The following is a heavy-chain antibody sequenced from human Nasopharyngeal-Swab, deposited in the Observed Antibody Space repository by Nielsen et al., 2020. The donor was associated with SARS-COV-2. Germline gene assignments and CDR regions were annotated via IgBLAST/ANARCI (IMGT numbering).Heavy chain of an antibody. D-gene: IGHD1-26*01. V-gene: IGHV3-23*01. Sequence: GASLKISCAASGFSFNTYAMGWVRQAPGKGLEWVSAITSSGANTYYADSVKGRFTISRDNSKNTLYLQMNSLRADDTAVYYCAKDRSGSYDYWGQGTLVTVSS. J-gene: IGHJ4*02. CDR1: GFSFNTYA. CDR3: AKDRSGSYDY. CDR2: ITSSGANT.